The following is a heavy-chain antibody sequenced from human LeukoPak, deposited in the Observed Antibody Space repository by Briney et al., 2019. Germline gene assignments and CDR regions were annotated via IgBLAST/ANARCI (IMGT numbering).Heavy chain of an antibody. CDR2: IYYSGST. J-gene: IGHJ6*02. V-gene: IGHV4-61*01. CDR1: GGSVSSGSYY. Sequence: PSETLSLICTVSGGSVSSGSYYWSWIRQPPGKGLEWIGYIYYSGSTNYNPSLKSRVTISVDTSKNQFSLKLSSVTAADTAVYYCARVRVTAMSYYYYGMDVWGQGTTVTVSS. CDR3: ARVRVTAMSYYYYGMDV. D-gene: IGHD2-21*02.